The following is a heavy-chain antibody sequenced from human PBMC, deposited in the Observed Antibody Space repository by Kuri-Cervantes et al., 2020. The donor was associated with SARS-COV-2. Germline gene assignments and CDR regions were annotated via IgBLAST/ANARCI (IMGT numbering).Heavy chain of an antibody. CDR2: IYYSGST. V-gene: IGHV4-59*08. CDR1: GGPISSHY. CDR3: AGHGLDPGSSWYLLPQIDY. J-gene: IGHJ4*02. D-gene: IGHD6-13*01. Sequence: SETLSLTCTVSGGPISSHYWSWIRQPPGKGLEWIGYIYYSGSTNYNPSLKSRVTISVDTSKNQFSLKLSSVTAADTAVYYCAGHGLDPGSSWYLLPQIDYWGQGTLVTDSS.